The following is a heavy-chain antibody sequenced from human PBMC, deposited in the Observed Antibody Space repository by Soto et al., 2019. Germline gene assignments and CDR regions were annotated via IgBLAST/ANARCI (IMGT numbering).Heavy chain of an antibody. CDR3: PKGSPLRGDSYARSHYFDF. J-gene: IGHJ4*02. D-gene: IGHD5-18*01. CDR2: ISGSGTST. V-gene: IGHV3-23*01. CDR1: GFTFSSSA. Sequence: GVSLRLSCAASGFTFSSSAMSWVRQAPGKGLEWVSAISGSGTSTYYADSVKGRFTISRDNSKNTLYLQMNSLRVEDTAVYYCPKGSPLRGDSYARSHYFDFWGQRTLVTVSS.